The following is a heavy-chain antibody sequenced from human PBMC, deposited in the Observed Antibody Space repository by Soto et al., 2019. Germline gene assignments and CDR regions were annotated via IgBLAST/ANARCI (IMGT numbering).Heavy chain of an antibody. CDR1: GASISSTNW. CDR3: ARHIAVPTTRAFDY. CDR2: IFHSGTT. Sequence: QVQLQESGPGLVKPSGTLSLTCAVSGASISSTNWWSWVRQAPGEGREWIGEIFHSGTTTYNPSLKSRVIISMDTSTNQLSLRLDSVTAADTAVYFCARHIAVPTTRAFDYWGQGTLVTVSS. V-gene: IGHV4-4*02. D-gene: IGHD2-15*01. J-gene: IGHJ4*02.